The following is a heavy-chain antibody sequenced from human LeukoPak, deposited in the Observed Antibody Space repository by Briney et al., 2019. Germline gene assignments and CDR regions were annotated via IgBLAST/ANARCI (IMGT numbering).Heavy chain of an antibody. CDR3: ARRGTGHGMDV. CDR2: IWYDGSNK. Sequence: GGSLRLSCAASGFTFSSYGMHWVRQAPGKGLEWVAVIWYDGSNKYYADSVKGRFSISRDNAKSTLYLQMNGLRAEDTAVYYCARRGTGHGMDVWGQGTTVIVSS. J-gene: IGHJ6*02. D-gene: IGHD1-1*01. CDR1: GFTFSSYG. V-gene: IGHV3-33*01.